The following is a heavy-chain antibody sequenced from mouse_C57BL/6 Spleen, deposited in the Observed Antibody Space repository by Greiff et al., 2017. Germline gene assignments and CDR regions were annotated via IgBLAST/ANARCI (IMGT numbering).Heavy chain of an antibody. CDR2: ISYDGSN. V-gene: IGHV3-6*01. CDR3: ARDRVYYDYDGYFDV. J-gene: IGHJ1*03. D-gene: IGHD2-4*01. Sequence: DVKLQESGPGLVKPSQSLSLTCSVTGYSITSGYYWNWIRQFPGNKLEWMGYISYDGSNNYNPSLKNRISITRDTSKNQFFLKLNSVTTEDTATYYCARDRVYYDYDGYFDVWGTGTTVTVSS. CDR1: GYSITSGYY.